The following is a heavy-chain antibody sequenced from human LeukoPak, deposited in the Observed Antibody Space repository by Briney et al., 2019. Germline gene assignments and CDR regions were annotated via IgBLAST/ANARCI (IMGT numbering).Heavy chain of an antibody. CDR2: IYYSGST. CDR1: GGSISGYY. V-gene: IGHV4-59*01. D-gene: IGHD6-13*01. J-gene: IGHJ5*02. CDR3: ARVMAAAGTEWFDP. Sequence: PSETLSLTCTVSGGSISGYYWSWIRQPPGKGLEGIGYIYYSGSTNYNPSLKSRVTISVDTSKNQFSLKLSSVTAADTAVYYCARVMAAAGTEWFDPWGQGTLVTVSS.